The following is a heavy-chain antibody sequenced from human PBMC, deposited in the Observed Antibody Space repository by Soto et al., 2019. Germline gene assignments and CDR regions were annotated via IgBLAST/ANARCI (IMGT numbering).Heavy chain of an antibody. J-gene: IGHJ6*02. CDR2: IIPIFGTA. CDR1: GGTFSSYA. V-gene: IGHV1-69*12. Sequence: QVQLVQSGAEVKKTGSSVKVSCNASGGTFSSYAISWVRQAPGQGLEWMGGIIPIFGTANYAQKFQGRVTITADEYTSTAYMELSSLRSEDTAVDYCARDLRIQLWAFYGMDVWGQGTTVTVSS. CDR3: ARDLRIQLWAFYGMDV. D-gene: IGHD5-18*01.